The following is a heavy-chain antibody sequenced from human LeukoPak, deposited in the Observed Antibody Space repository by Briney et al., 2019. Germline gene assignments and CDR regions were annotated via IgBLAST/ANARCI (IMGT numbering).Heavy chain of an antibody. D-gene: IGHD6-19*01. CDR1: GFTFSSYG. J-gene: IGHJ4*02. Sequence: GRSLRLSCAASGFTFSSYGMHWVRQAPGKGLEWVAVLSYDGSNKYYADSVKGRFTISRDNSKNTLYLQMNSLRAEDTAVYYCAKDSIAVAGPGYYWGQGTLVTVSS. V-gene: IGHV3-30*18. CDR3: AKDSIAVAGPGYY. CDR2: LSYDGSNK.